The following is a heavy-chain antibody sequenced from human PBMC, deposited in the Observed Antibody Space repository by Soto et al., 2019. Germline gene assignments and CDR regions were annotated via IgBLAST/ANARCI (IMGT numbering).Heavy chain of an antibody. D-gene: IGHD3-16*02. CDR2: INAGNGNT. CDR3: ARGIAGIPNWFDP. Sequence: ASVKVSCKASGYTFTSYAMHWVRQAPGQRLEWMGWINAGNGNTKYSQKFQGRVTITRDTSASTAYMELSSLRSEDTAVYYCARGIAGIPNWFDPWGQGTLVTVSS. V-gene: IGHV1-3*01. J-gene: IGHJ5*02. CDR1: GYTFTSYA.